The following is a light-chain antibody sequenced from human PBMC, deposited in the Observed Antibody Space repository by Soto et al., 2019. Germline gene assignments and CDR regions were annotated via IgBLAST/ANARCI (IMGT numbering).Light chain of an antibody. V-gene: IGLV2-14*02. Sequence: QSALTQPASVSGSPGQSITISCTGTSDVVGNYNLVSWYQQHPGKAPKLIIYEGNKRPSGVSNRFSGSRSANTASLTISGLQAQDEADYYCSSYSSNNILSYVFGTGTKLTVL. CDR3: SSYSSNNILSYV. J-gene: IGLJ1*01. CDR2: EGN. CDR1: SDVVGNYNL.